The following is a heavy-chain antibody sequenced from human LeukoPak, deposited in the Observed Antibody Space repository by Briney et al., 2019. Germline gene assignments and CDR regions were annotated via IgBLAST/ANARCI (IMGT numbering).Heavy chain of an antibody. CDR3: ARRNFCSSISCYTNENWFDP. D-gene: IGHD2-2*01. CDR2: IYYSGIT. CDR1: GGSISSSSYY. J-gene: IGHJ5*02. V-gene: IGHV4-39*01. Sequence: SETLSLXCTVSGGSISSSSYYWGWIRQPPGKGLEWIGSIYYSGITYYNPSLKSRVTISVDTSKNQFSLKLSSVTAADTAVYYCARRNFCSSISCYTNENWFDPWGQGTLVTVSS.